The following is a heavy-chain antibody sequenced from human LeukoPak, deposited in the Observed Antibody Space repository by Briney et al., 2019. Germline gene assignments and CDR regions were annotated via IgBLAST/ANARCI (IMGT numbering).Heavy chain of an antibody. Sequence: PSETLSLTCAVYGGSFSGYYWSWIRQPPGKGLEWLGEINHSGSTNYNPSLKSRVTISVDTSKNQFSLKLSSVTAADTAVYYCARWELLPAFDIWGRGTMVTVSS. CDR2: INHSGST. V-gene: IGHV4-34*01. J-gene: IGHJ3*02. CDR1: GGSFSGYY. CDR3: ARWELLPAFDI. D-gene: IGHD1-26*01.